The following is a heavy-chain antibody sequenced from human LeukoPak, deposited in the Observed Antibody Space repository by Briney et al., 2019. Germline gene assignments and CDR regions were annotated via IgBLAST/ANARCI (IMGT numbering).Heavy chain of an antibody. CDR1: GFTFSRNG. V-gene: IGHV3-30*02. CDR2: MRYDGSNK. J-gene: IGHJ3*02. Sequence: GGSLRLSCAASGFTFSRNGMHWGRQAPGKGLGWVTFMRYDGSNKYYADSVRGGLTISRDNSKNTLYLQMNSLRAEDTAVYYCATGYYYDSSGYYAIDDAFDIWGQGTMVTV. D-gene: IGHD3-22*01. CDR3: ATGYYYDSSGYYAIDDAFDI.